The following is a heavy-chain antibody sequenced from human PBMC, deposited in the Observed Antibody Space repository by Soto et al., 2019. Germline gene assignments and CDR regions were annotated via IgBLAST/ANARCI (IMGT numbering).Heavy chain of an antibody. CDR1: GFSISGFY. Sequence: GASVKVSCKPSGFSISGFYLHWVRQAPGQGLEWMGWIKPNTDDTGYAQKFQGRVTLTWDTSSSAGYLDLSRLRSDDTAVCYCARSPYSLEADGQHYYYGMDLWGLGTTVTVSS. D-gene: IGHD2-15*01. CDR2: IKPNTDDT. V-gene: IGHV1-2*02. J-gene: IGHJ6*02. CDR3: ARSPYSLEADGQHYYYGMDL.